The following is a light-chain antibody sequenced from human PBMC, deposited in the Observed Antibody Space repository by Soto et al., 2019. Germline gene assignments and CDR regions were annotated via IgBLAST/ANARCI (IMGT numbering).Light chain of an antibody. J-gene: IGLJ3*02. CDR1: NIGSKS. Sequence: SYELTQPPSVSVAPGQTARITCWGNNIGSKSVHWYQQKPGQAPVLVVYDDSDRPSGIPERFSGSNSGNTATLTISRVEAGDEADYYCQVWDSSSDHPYWVFGGGTKVTVL. CDR2: DDS. CDR3: QVWDSSSDHPYWV. V-gene: IGLV3-21*02.